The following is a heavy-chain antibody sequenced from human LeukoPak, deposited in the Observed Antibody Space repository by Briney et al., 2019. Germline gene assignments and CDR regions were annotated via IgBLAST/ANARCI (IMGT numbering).Heavy chain of an antibody. CDR1: GYTFTSYD. Sequence: ASVKVSCKASGYTFTSYDIHWVRQAPGQGLEWMGIINPSGGTTSYAQKFQGRVTVTSDTSTSTVNMDLSSLRSEDTAVYYCAREAGDYGFDFWGQGTLVTVSS. V-gene: IGHV1-46*01. CDR2: INPSGGTT. CDR3: AREAGDYGFDF. D-gene: IGHD4-17*01. J-gene: IGHJ4*02.